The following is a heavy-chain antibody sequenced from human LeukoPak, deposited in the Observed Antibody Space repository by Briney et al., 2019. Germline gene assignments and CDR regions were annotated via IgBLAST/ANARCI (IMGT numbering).Heavy chain of an antibody. D-gene: IGHD3-22*01. J-gene: IGHJ3*02. Sequence: GGSLRLSCVASGFTFSNYWMSWVRQAPGKGLEWVAVISYDGSNKYYADSVKGRFTISRDNSKNTLYLQMNSMRAEDTAVYYCAKDPLSPYYYDSSGQGLDAFDIWGQGTMVTVSS. CDR3: AKDPLSPYYYDSSGQGLDAFDI. CDR1: GFTFSNYW. CDR2: ISYDGSNK. V-gene: IGHV3-30*18.